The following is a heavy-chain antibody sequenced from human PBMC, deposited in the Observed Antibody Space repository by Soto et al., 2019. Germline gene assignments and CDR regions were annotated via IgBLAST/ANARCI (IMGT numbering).Heavy chain of an antibody. CDR1: GFTFSSYS. V-gene: IGHV3-48*02. J-gene: IGHJ4*02. D-gene: IGHD6-19*01. CDR2: ISSSSSTI. Sequence: GGSLRLSCAASGFTFSSYSMNWVRQAPGKGLERVSYISSSSSTIYYADSVKGRFTISGDNAKNSLYLQMNSLRDEDTAVYYCARDATGWYYFDYWGQGTLVTVAS. CDR3: ARDATGWYYFDY.